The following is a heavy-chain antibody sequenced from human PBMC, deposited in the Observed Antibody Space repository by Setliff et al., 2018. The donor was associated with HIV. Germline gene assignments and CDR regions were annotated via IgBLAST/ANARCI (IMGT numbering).Heavy chain of an antibody. Sequence: HPGGSLRLSCAASEFTFSSYAMSWVRQAPGKGLEWVSSISVSGGSTYYADSVKGRFTISRDNSKNTLYLRMNSLRAEDTAVYYCASTVTTYYFDYWGQGTLVTVSS. CDR2: ISVSGGST. CDR3: ASTVTTYYFDY. J-gene: IGHJ4*02. D-gene: IGHD4-17*01. V-gene: IGHV3-23*01. CDR1: EFTFSSYA.